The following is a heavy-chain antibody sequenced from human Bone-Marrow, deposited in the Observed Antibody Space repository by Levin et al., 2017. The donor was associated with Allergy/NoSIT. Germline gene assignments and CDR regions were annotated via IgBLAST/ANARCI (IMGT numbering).Heavy chain of an antibody. CDR1: GLTLSPSA. D-gene: IGHD3-22*01. CDR3: ATESYFDTSGNYRDC. Sequence: LSLTCAASGLTLSPSAMHWVRQAPGKGLEWVALISHDGGKKDYADLVKGRFIISRDNSQNMVYLQMNSLRTEDTAVYYCATESYFDTSGNYRDCWGQGTVVTVSS. V-gene: IGHV3-30-3*01. J-gene: IGHJ4*02. CDR2: ISHDGGKK.